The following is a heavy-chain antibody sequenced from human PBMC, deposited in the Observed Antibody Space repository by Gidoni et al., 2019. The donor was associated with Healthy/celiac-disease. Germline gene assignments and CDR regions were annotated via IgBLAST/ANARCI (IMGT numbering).Heavy chain of an antibody. Sequence: LEWVAVISYDGSNKYYAESVKGRFTISRDNSKNTLYLQMNSLRAEDTAVYYCARGGSGYYDSSGYYYDAFDIWGQGTMVTVSS. J-gene: IGHJ3*02. CDR2: ISYDGSNK. CDR3: ARGGSGYYDSSGYYYDAFDI. V-gene: IGHV3-30-3*01. D-gene: IGHD3-22*01.